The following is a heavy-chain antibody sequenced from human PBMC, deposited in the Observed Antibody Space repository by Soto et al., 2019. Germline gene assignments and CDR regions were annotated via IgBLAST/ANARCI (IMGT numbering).Heavy chain of an antibody. CDR1: GGSINNNNYY. J-gene: IGHJ4*02. Sequence: QLQLQESGPGLVKPSETLSLTCTVSGGSINNNNYYWDWIRQPPGKGLEWIGSIFYSGTTYYHPSLESRVAMSVDTSKNQFPLKLSSVTAADTAVYYCTRRAYRYGAADYWGQGTLATVSS. CDR2: IFYSGTT. CDR3: TRRAYRYGAADY. V-gene: IGHV4-39*01. D-gene: IGHD5-18*01.